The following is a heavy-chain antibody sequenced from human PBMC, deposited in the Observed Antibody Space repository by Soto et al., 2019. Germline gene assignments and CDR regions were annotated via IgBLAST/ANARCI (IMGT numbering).Heavy chain of an antibody. J-gene: IGHJ3*02. V-gene: IGHV5-51*01. CDR2: IYPGDSDT. CDR1: GYSFTSYW. Sequence: PGESLKISCKGSGYSFTSYWIGWVRQMPGKGLEWMGIIYPGDSDTRYSPSFQGQVTISADKSISTAYLQWSSLKASDTAMYYCGGPAEAGRGYDAFNSWGQGKMVTFSS. CDR3: GGPAEAGRGYDAFNS. D-gene: IGHD6-13*01.